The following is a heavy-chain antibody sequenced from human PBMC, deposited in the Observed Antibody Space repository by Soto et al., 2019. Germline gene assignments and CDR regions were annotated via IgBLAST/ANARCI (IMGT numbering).Heavy chain of an antibody. D-gene: IGHD3-22*01. CDR1: GGTFSSYA. J-gene: IGHJ4*02. Sequence: VASVKVSCKASGGTFSSYAISWVRQAPGQGLEWMGGIIPIFGTANYAQKFQGRVTITADESTSTAYMELSSLRSEDTAVYYCARGAYYDGSGYSHFDYWGQGTLVTVSS. CDR3: ARGAYYDGSGYSHFDY. CDR2: IIPIFGTA. V-gene: IGHV1-69*13.